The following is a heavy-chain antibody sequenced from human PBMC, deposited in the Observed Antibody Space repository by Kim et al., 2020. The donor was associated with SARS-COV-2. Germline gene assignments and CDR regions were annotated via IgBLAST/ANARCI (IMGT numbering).Heavy chain of an antibody. D-gene: IGHD2-15*01. CDR1: GYTFTSYG. CDR2: ISAYNGNT. CDR3: ARYRCSGGSCFFDY. V-gene: IGHV1-18*01. J-gene: IGHJ4*02. Sequence: ASVKVSCKASGYTFTSYGISWVRQAPGQGLEWMGWISAYNGNTYYAQKLQGRVTMTTDTSTSTAYMELRSLRSDDTAVYYCARYRCSGGSCFFDYWGQGTLVTVSS.